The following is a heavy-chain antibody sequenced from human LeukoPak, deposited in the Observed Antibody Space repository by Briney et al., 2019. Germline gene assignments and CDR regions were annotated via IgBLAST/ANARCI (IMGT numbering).Heavy chain of an antibody. CDR2: INPNRGGT. D-gene: IGHD3-10*01. CDR1: GYTFTDYY. CDR3: ARGSGSAVYYPFDN. J-gene: IGHJ4*02. Sequence: ASVTVSCQASGYTFTDYYIHWVRPAPGQGLEWMGWINPNRGGTHYAQKFQGRVTMARDTSISTAYMELSRLRSNDTAVYYCARGSGSAVYYPFDNWGQGTLVTVSS. V-gene: IGHV1-2*02.